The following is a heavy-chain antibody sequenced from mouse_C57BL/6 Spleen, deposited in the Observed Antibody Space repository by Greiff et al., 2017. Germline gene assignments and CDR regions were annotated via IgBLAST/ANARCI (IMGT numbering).Heavy chain of an antibody. CDR1: GYTFTDHT. Sequence: QVQLQQSDAELVKPGASVKISCKVSGYTFTDHTLHWMKQRPEQGLEWIGYIYPRDGSTKYNEKFKGKATLTADKSSSTAYMQLNSLTSEDSAVYFCADYYGSSYPFAYWGQGTLVTVSA. D-gene: IGHD1-1*01. CDR2: IYPRDGST. J-gene: IGHJ3*01. CDR3: ADYYGSSYPFAY. V-gene: IGHV1-78*01.